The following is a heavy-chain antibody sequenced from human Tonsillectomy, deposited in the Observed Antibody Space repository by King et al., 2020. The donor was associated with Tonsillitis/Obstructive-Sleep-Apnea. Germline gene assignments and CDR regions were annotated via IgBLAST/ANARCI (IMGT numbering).Heavy chain of an antibody. D-gene: IGHD2-15*01. CDR3: ARDRRKVSAYCSGGSCYPRYFDL. CDR1: GGSFSGYY. J-gene: IGHJ2*01. Sequence: VQLQQWGAGLLKPSETLSLTCAVYGGSFSGYYWSWIRQPPGKGLEWIGEINHSGSTNYNPSLKSRVTISVDTSKNQFSLKLSSVTAADTAVYYCARDRRKVSAYCSGGSCYPRYFDLWGRGTLVTVSS. V-gene: IGHV4-34*01. CDR2: INHSGST.